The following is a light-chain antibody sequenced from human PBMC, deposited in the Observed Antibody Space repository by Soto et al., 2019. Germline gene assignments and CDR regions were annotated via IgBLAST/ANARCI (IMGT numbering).Light chain of an antibody. CDR3: SSYRSSDTVV. V-gene: IGLV2-14*03. J-gene: IGLJ2*01. Sequence: SALTQPASVSGSPGQSITISCTGTSSDVGGYNSVSWYQHHPGKAPKLMIYDVSYRPSGVSSRFSGSKSGDTASLTISGLQAEDEADYYCSSYRSSDTVVFGGGTKVTVL. CDR2: DVS. CDR1: SSDVGGYNS.